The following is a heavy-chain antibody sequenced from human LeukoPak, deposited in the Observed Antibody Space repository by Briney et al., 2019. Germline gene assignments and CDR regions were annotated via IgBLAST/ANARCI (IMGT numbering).Heavy chain of an antibody. CDR1: GCAFSSYA. J-gene: IGHJ4*02. CDR2: IIPIFGTA. CDR3: ARAPLRYFDWPTGY. V-gene: IGHV1-69*05. Sequence: SVTVSCKASGCAFSSYAISWVRQAPGQGLEWMGGIIPIFGTANYAQKFQGRVTITTDESTSTAYMELSSLRSEDTAVYYCARAPLRYFDWPTGYWGQGTLVTVSS. D-gene: IGHD3-9*01.